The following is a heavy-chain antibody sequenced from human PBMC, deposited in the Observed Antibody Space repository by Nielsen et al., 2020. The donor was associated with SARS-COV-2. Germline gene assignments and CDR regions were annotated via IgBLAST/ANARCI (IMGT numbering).Heavy chain of an antibody. CDR1: GFTFSTYS. CDR3: ARGDCSGGNCSVYYHYGMDV. CDR2: ISSSSSYI. D-gene: IGHD2-15*01. J-gene: IGHJ6*02. V-gene: IGHV3-21*01. Sequence: GESLKISCAASGFTFSTYSLNWVRQAPGKGLEWVSSISSSSSYIYYADSVKGRFTISRDNAKNSLYLQMNSLRAEDTGVYYCARGDCSGGNCSVYYHYGMDVWGQGTTVTVSS.